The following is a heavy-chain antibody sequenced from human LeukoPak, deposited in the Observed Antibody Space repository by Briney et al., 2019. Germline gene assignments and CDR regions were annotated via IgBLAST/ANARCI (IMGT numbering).Heavy chain of an antibody. CDR1: GYTFTGYY. CDR3: ARDVTVVTQDWYFDL. J-gene: IGHJ2*01. D-gene: IGHD4-23*01. CDR2: INPNSGGT. Sequence: ASVKVSCKASGYTFTGYYMHWVRQAPGQGLDWMGWINPNSGGTNYAQKFQGRVTMTRDTSISTAYMELSRLRSDDTAVYDCARDVTVVTQDWYFDLWGRGTLVTVSS. V-gene: IGHV1-2*02.